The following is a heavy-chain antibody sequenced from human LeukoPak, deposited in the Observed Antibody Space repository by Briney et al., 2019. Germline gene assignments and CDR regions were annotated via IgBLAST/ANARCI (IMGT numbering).Heavy chain of an antibody. CDR1: GYTFTSYG. V-gene: IGHV3-30*02. CDR3: AKPRSVVVPAASYYFDY. J-gene: IGHJ4*02. D-gene: IGHD2-2*01. CDR2: IRYDGSNK. Sequence: SCKASGYTFTSYGMHWVRQAPGKGLEWVAFIRYDGSNKYYADSVKGRFTISRDNSKNTLYLQMNSLRAEDTAVYYCAKPRSVVVPAASYYFDYWGQGTLVTVSS.